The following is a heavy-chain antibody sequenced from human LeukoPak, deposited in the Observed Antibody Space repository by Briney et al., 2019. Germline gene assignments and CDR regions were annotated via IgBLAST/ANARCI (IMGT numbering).Heavy chain of an antibody. CDR2: INRNGNVN. J-gene: IGHJ6*02. V-gene: IGHV3-7*03. CDR1: GFTFSSYW. Sequence: PGGALRLSCAASGFTFSSYWKNWARQAPGKGLEWVASINRNGNVNYYVDSVKGRFTISIDNAKNSLYLQMSNLRAEDTAVYFCARGGGLDVWGQGATVTVSS. CDR3: ARGGGLDV. D-gene: IGHD3-16*01.